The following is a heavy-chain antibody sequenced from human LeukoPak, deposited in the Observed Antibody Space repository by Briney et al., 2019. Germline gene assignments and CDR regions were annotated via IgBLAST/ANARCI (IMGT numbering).Heavy chain of an antibody. D-gene: IGHD3-22*01. CDR2: IWYDGGNK. CDR3: AREYYYDISGYFLDY. J-gene: IGHJ4*02. CDR1: GFTFSSYG. V-gene: IGHV3-33*01. Sequence: GGSLRLSCAASGFTFSSYGMHWVRQAPGKGLEWVALIWYDGGNKYFADSVKGRFTIPRDNSQNTLYLQMNSLRAEDTAVYYCAREYYYDISGYFLDYWGQGTLVTVSS.